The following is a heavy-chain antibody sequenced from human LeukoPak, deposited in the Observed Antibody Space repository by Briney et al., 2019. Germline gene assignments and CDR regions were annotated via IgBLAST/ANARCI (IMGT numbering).Heavy chain of an antibody. J-gene: IGHJ6*02. CDR1: GYTFTSYG. Sequence: ASVKVSCKASGYTFTSYGISWVRQAPGQGLEWMGWISAYNGNTNYAQKLQGRVTMTTDTSTSTAYMELRSLRSDDTAVYYCARDDRYDGSGYYYYYGMDVWGQGTTVTVSS. V-gene: IGHV1-18*01. CDR3: ARDDRYDGSGYYYYYGMDV. D-gene: IGHD3-22*01. CDR2: ISAYNGNT.